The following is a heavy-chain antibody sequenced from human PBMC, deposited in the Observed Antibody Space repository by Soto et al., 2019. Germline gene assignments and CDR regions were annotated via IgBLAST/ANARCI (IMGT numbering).Heavy chain of an antibody. CDR3: ARYNAASGTYYFDF. J-gene: IGHJ4*02. CDR1: GASVSSTYW. V-gene: IGHV4-4*02. CDR2: INHRGSA. D-gene: IGHD6-13*01. Sequence: SETLSLTCAVSGASVSSTYWWSWVRQPPGKGPEWIGEINHRGSANYNPSLKSRVTISVDISKSQFSLRLTSVTAADTAVYYCARYNAASGTYYFDFWGQGALGTVSS.